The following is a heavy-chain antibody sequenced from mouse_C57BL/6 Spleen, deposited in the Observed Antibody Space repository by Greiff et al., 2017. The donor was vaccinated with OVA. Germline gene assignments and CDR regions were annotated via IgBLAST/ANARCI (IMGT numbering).Heavy chain of an antibody. V-gene: IGHV3-6*01. CDR1: GYSITSGYY. Sequence: VQLKESGPGLVKPSQSLSLTCSVTGYSITSGYYWNWIRQFPGNKLEWMGYISYDGSNNYNPSLKNRISITRDTSKNQFFLKLNSVTTEDTATYYCARAITTVVAYYFDYWGQGTTLTVSS. CDR3: ARAITTVVAYYFDY. CDR2: ISYDGSN. J-gene: IGHJ2*01. D-gene: IGHD1-1*01.